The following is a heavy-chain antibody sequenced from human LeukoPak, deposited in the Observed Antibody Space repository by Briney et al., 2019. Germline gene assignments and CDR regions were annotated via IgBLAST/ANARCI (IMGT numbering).Heavy chain of an antibody. CDR1: GFTFSSYS. Sequence: GGSLRLSCAASGFTFSSYSMNWVRQAPGKGLEWVSYISSSSSYIYYADSVKGRFTIYRDNAKNSLYLQMNSLRAEDTAVYYCASDATYGSGSLDYWGRGTLVTVSS. D-gene: IGHD3-10*01. V-gene: IGHV3-21*01. J-gene: IGHJ4*02. CDR3: ASDATYGSGSLDY. CDR2: ISSSSSYI.